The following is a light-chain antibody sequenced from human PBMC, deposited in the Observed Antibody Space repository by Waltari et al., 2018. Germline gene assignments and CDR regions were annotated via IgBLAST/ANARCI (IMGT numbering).Light chain of an antibody. CDR3: HSADSSVTYVV. Sequence: SYELTQTPSVSVSPGQTARITCSGDALPNQYTYRYQKKPGQAPGEGIYKDNERPPGIPERFSGSSSGTTVTLTISGVQAEDEADYYCHSADSSVTYVVFGGGTKLTVL. CDR2: KDN. CDR1: ALPNQY. J-gene: IGLJ2*01. V-gene: IGLV3-25*03.